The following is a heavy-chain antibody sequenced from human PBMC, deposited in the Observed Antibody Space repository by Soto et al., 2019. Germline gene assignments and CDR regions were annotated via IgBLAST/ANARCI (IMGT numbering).Heavy chain of an antibody. CDR3: AKDQFGY. CDR2: ISYDGSNK. Sequence: PGGSLRLSCAASGFTFSSYGMHWVRQAPGKGLEWVAVISYDGSNKYYADSVKGRFTISRDDSKNTLYLQMNSLRAEDTAVYYCAKDQFGYWGQGTLVTVSS. J-gene: IGHJ4*02. CDR1: GFTFSSYG. V-gene: IGHV3-30*18.